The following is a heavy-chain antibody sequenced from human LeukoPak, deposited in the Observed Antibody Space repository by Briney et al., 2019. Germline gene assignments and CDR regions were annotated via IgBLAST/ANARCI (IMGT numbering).Heavy chain of an antibody. D-gene: IGHD3-22*01. J-gene: IGHJ4*02. CDR1: GYTFTSYG. Sequence: ASVKVSCKASGYTFTSYGISWVRQAPGQGLEWMGWISAYNGNTNYAQKLQGRVTMTTDTSTSTAYMELRSLRSDDTAVYYCVRVAPNAYDSSGYGLDYWGQGTLVTVSS. CDR2: ISAYNGNT. V-gene: IGHV1-18*01. CDR3: VRVAPNAYDSSGYGLDY.